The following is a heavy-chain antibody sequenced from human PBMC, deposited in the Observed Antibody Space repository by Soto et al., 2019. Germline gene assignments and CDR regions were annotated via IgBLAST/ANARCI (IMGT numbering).Heavy chain of an antibody. D-gene: IGHD3-22*01. CDR3: VKGPFGSSGNY. J-gene: IGHJ4*02. Sequence: PGGSLRLSCATSGFMFSTYVMNWVRQAPGKGLEWVSGISGTGTTNYTDSVKGRFTISRDNSKNTLYLQMNSLRAEDTAVYYCVKGPFGSSGNYWGQGTLVTVSS. CDR2: ISGTGTT. V-gene: IGHV3-23*01. CDR1: GFMFSTYV.